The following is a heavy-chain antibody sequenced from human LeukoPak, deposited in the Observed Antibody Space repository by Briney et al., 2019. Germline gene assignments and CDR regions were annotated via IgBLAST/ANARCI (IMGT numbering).Heavy chain of an antibody. Sequence: PSETLSLTCTVSGGSISSYYWSWIRQPAGKGLEGIGRIYTSGSTNYNPSLKSRVTMSVDTSKNQFSLKLSSVTAADTAVYYCAKRLYYGSGSYYLGYYMDVWGKGTTVTVSS. D-gene: IGHD3-10*01. CDR2: IYTSGST. V-gene: IGHV4-4*07. J-gene: IGHJ6*03. CDR1: GGSISSYY. CDR3: AKRLYYGSGSYYLGYYMDV.